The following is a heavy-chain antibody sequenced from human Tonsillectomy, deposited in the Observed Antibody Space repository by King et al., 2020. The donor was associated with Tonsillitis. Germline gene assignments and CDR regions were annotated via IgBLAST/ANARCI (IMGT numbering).Heavy chain of an antibody. CDR2: IYHSGST. J-gene: IGHJ4*02. V-gene: IGHV4-38-2*01. Sequence: VQLQESGPGLVKPSETLSLTCAVSGYSISSGYYWRWIRQPPGKGLEWIGSIYHSGSTYYNPSLKSRVTISVDTSKNQFSLKMRSVTAADTAVYYCARFWYSSNSCYPDYWGQGTLVTVSS. CDR3: ARFWYSSNSCYPDY. D-gene: IGHD2-2*01. CDR1: GYSISSGYY.